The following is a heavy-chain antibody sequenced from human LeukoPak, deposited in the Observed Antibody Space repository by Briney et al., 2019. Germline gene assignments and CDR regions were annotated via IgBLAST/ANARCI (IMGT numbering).Heavy chain of an antibody. Sequence: GGSLRLSCAASGFTFSSYWMHWVRQAPGKGLVWVSRINTDGSSTSYADSVKGRFTISRDNAKNTLYLQMNSLRAEDTAVYYCGSSVGSSGWFSTNHDAFDIWGQGTMVTVSS. CDR1: GFTFSSYW. CDR2: INTDGSST. J-gene: IGHJ3*02. CDR3: GSSVGSSGWFSTNHDAFDI. V-gene: IGHV3-74*01. D-gene: IGHD6-19*01.